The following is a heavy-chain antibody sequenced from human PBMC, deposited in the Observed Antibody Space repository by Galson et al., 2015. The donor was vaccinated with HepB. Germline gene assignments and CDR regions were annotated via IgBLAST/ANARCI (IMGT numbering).Heavy chain of an antibody. D-gene: IGHD6-13*01. CDR2: IIPIFGSA. V-gene: IGHV1-69*13. CDR1: GGTFSTYA. CDR3: ARARDPGVAAAGPYY. J-gene: IGHJ4*02. Sequence: SVKVSCKASGGTFSTYAISWVRQAPGQGLEWMGGIIPIFGSANSAQKFQGRVTITADEFTSTAYMELSSLRSEDTAVYYCARARDPGVAAAGPYYWGQRTLVTVSS.